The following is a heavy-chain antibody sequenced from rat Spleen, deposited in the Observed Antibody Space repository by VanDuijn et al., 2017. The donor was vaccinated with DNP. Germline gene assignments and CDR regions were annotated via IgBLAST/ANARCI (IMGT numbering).Heavy chain of an antibody. CDR1: GLNFSDYW. CDR3: TREGPFYYSGGGGDY. J-gene: IGHJ2*01. CDR2: IYKDSSTI. D-gene: IGHD1-1*01. Sequence: EVKLVESGGGLVQPGRSLKLSCAASGLNFSDYWMGWVRQIPGKGLEWIGEIYKDSSTINYTPSLKDKFTISRDNAQNTLYLQMRKLGSEDTAIYYCTREGPFYYSGGGGDYWGQGVMVTVSS. V-gene: IGHV4-2*01.